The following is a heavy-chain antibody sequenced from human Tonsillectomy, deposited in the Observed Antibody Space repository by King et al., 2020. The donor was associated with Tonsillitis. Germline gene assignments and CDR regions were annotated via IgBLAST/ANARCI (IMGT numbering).Heavy chain of an antibody. CDR2: INPHNGLT. CDR3: VTDPFDY. V-gene: IGHV1-2*02. CDR1: GYTFSGFY. Sequence: QLVQSGTEVKRPGASVKVSCQASGYTFSGFYIHWVRQAPGQGLEWMGWINPHNGLTKYAQKFQGRVTMTRDTSITTAYMELSRLRSDDTAMYYCVTDPFDYWGQGTLVTVSS. J-gene: IGHJ4*02.